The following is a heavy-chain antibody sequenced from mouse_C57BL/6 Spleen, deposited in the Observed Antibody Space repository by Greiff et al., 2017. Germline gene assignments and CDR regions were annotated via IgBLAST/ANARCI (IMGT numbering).Heavy chain of an antibody. CDR3: ARWDYGSSYPFAY. J-gene: IGHJ3*01. V-gene: IGHV1-61*01. CDR1: GYTFTSYW. CDR2: IYPSDSET. Sequence: QVQLQQPGAELVRPGSSVKLSCKASGYTFTSYWMDWVKQRPGQGLEWIGNIYPSDSETHYNQKFKDKATLTVDKSSSTAYMQLSSLTSADSAVYYCARWDYGSSYPFAYWGQGTLVTVSA. D-gene: IGHD1-1*01.